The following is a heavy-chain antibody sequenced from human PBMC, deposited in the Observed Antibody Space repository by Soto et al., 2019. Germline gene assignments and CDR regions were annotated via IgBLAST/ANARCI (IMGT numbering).Heavy chain of an antibody. D-gene: IGHD1-1*01. CDR2: VDADGSGT. V-gene: IGHV3-74*01. CDR3: AGASGWKFDY. Sequence: EVQLVESGGGLVQPGGSLRLSCAASGFSFSSYGMHWVRQAPGTWLVWVSRVDADGSGTTYAGSVKGRFSISRDNGKSTVSLQMNNLRAEDTAVYYCAGASGWKFDYWGLGVLVTVSS. CDR1: GFSFSSYG. J-gene: IGHJ4*02.